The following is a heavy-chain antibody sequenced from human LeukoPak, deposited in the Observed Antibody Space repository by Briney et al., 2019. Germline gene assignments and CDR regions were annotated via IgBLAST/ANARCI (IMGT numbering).Heavy chain of an antibody. CDR3: ARGPLLGYDTNDSGFDI. CDR1: GYSFTTYY. CDR2: INPNDGNT. Sequence: ASVKVSCKASGYSFTTYYVHCVRQAPGQGLEWVGLINPNDGNTISAQKLQDRVTLTRDTSTSTVYVELNSLKPDDTAVYYCARGPLLGYDTNDSGFDIWGQGTLVTVSS. J-gene: IGHJ3*02. D-gene: IGHD3-16*01. V-gene: IGHV1-46*04.